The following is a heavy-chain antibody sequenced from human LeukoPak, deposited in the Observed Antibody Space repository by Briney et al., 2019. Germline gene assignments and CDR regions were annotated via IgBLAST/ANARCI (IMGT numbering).Heavy chain of an antibody. CDR2: IYTSGST. V-gene: IGHV4-61*02. D-gene: IGHD2-21*01. Sequence: SQTLSLTCTVSGGSISSGSYYWSWIRQPAGKGLEWIGRIYTSGSTNYNPSLKSRVTISVDTSKNQFSLKLSSVTAADTAVYYCARLKTWGGTQPYDYWGQGTLVTVSS. CDR3: ARLKTWGGTQPYDY. J-gene: IGHJ4*02. CDR1: GGSISSGSYY.